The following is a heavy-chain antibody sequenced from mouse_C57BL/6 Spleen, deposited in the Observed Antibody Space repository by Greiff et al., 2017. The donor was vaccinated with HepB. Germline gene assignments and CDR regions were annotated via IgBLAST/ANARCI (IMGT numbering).Heavy chain of an antibody. J-gene: IGHJ4*01. CDR2: IHPNSGST. D-gene: IGHD1-3*01. CDR1: GYTFTSYW. Sequence: VQLQQPGAELVKPGASVKLSCKASGYTFTSYWMHWVKQRPGQGLEWIVMIHPNSGSTNYNEKFKSKATLTVDKSSSTAYMQLSSLTSEDSAVYYCARNKLLYYYAMDYWGQGTSVTVSS. V-gene: IGHV1-64*01. CDR3: ARNKLLYYYAMDY.